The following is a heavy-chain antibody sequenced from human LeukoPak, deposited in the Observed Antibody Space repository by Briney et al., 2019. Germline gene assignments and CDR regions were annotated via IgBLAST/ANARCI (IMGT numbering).Heavy chain of an antibody. CDR3: ARARSKDYSNWFDP. J-gene: IGHJ5*02. V-gene: IGHV1-46*01. CDR1: GYTFTSYY. CDR2: INPSGGST. Sequence: ASVKVSCKASGYTFTSYYMHWVRQAPGKGLEGMGIINPSGGSTSYAQRFQGRVTMTRDMSTSTVYMELSSLRSEDTAVYYCARARSKDYSNWFDPWGQGTLVTVSS. D-gene: IGHD4-11*01.